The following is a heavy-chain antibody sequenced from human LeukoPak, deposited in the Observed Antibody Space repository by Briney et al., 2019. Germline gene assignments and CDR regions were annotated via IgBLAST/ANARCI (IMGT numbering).Heavy chain of an antibody. CDR1: EFTVSSNF. V-gene: IGHV3-53*05. J-gene: IGHJ4*02. CDR2: IYSGGNT. CDR3: AKDIAAAAIEYYFDY. Sequence: GGSLRLSCAASEFTVSSNFISWIRQAPGKGLEWVSVIYSGGNTFYADSVKGRFTISRDNSKNSLYLQMNSLRTEDTALYYCAKDIAAAAIEYYFDYWGQGTLVTVSS. D-gene: IGHD6-13*01.